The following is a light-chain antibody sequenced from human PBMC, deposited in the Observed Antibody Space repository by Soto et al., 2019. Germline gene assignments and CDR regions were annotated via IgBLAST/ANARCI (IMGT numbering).Light chain of an antibody. CDR1: PSVTNY. CDR2: GAF. J-gene: IGKJ5*01. V-gene: IGKV3-11*01. Sequence: PGEIGTLSCRASPSVTNYLAWYQQKPGQPPRLLIYGAFNRAAGIPARFSGSGSGTDFTLTISSLEPEDSAVYYCQQRNIWPPVTFGQGTRLEIK. CDR3: QQRNIWPPVT.